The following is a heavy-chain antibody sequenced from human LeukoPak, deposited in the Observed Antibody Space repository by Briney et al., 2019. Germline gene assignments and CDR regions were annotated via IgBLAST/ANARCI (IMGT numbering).Heavy chain of an antibody. CDR1: GFSFRRYA. V-gene: IGHV3-23*01. CDR2: ISGGSGST. D-gene: IGHD3-10*01. CDR3: ARDSSMFRGPLVIYYFDF. Sequence: GGSLRLSCAASGFSFRRYAMSWVRQAPGKGLEWVSIISGGSGSTYYADSVKGRFTTSRDNSKNSLFLHMNSLRAQDTAVYYCARDSSMFRGPLVIYYFDFWGQGTLVTVSS. J-gene: IGHJ4*02.